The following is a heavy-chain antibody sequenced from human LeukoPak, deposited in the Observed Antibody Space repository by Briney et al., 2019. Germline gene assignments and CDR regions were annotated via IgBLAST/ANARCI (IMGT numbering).Heavy chain of an antibody. V-gene: IGHV1-69*13. CDR1: GGTFSSYA. CDR2: IIPIFGTA. J-gene: IGHJ4*02. CDR3: ARFQTLWGSYRTSVGYFDY. Sequence: PGASVKVSCKASGGTFSSYAISWVRQAPGQGLEWMGGIIPIFGTANYAQKFQGRVTITADESTSTAYVELSSLRSEDTAVYYCARFQTLWGSYRTSVGYFDYWGQGTLVTVS. D-gene: IGHD3-16*02.